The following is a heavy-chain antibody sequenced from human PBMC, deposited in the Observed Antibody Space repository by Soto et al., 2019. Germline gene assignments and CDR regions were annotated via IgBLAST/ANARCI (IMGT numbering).Heavy chain of an antibody. D-gene: IGHD2-21*02. V-gene: IGHV3-23*01. CDR2: VTANGGST. CDR3: ASLGVGDWANYYYYYGMDV. Sequence: PGGSLRLSCAAIGFTFSVYAMTWVRQAPGKGLEWVSGVTANGGSTYSADSVKGRFTISRDNSKNTLFLQMNSLRAEDTAVYYCASLGVGDWANYYYYYGMDVWGQGTTVTVSS. J-gene: IGHJ6*02. CDR1: GFTFSVYA.